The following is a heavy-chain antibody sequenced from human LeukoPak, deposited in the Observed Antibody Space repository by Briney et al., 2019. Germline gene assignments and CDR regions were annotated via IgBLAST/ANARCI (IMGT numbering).Heavy chain of an antibody. CDR3: ASEKVAKGDYYFDY. CDR2: IYYSGST. Sequence: SETLSLTCTVSGGSISSSSYYWGWIRQPPGKGLEWIGSIYYSGSTYYNPSLKSRVTISVDTSKNQFSLKLSSVTAADTAVYYCASEKVAKGDYYFDYWGQGTLVTVSS. J-gene: IGHJ4*02. D-gene: IGHD2-15*01. V-gene: IGHV4-39*07. CDR1: GGSISSSSYY.